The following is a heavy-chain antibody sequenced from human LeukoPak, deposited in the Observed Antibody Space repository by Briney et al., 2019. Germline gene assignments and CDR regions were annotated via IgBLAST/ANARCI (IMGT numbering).Heavy chain of an antibody. D-gene: IGHD3-10*01. Sequence: GESLKISCQGSGYSFTTYWIGWVRQMPGRGLEWMGIIYPDDSDTTYSPSFQGQVTISADKSISIAYLQWSSLKASDTAMYYCARRYYYASGSTHAFDIWGQGTVVTVSS. V-gene: IGHV5-51*01. CDR3: ARRYYYASGSTHAFDI. J-gene: IGHJ3*02. CDR2: IYPDDSDT. CDR1: GYSFTTYW.